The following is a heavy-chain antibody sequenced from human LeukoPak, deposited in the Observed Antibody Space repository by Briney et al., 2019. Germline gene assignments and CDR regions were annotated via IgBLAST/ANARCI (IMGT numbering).Heavy chain of an antibody. Sequence: ASVKVSCKASGYTFTSYGISWVRQAPGQGLEWMGWISAYNGNTNYAQKLQGRVTMTTDTSTSTAYMELRSLRSDDTAVYYCARVGPSSSWYNYYYMDVWGKGTTVTVSS. CDR3: ARVGPSSSWYNYYYMDV. CDR2: ISAYNGNT. J-gene: IGHJ6*03. V-gene: IGHV1-18*01. CDR1: GYTFTSYG. D-gene: IGHD6-13*01.